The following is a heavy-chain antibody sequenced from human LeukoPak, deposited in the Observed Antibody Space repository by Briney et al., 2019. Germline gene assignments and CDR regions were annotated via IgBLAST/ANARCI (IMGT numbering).Heavy chain of an antibody. Sequence: GGSLRLSCAASGFTFGDYWMAWVRQAPGKGLEWVANIKGDGSVKNHVDSVKGRFTISRDNAKNSLYLDMNSLRAEDAAVYHCARDVTGSLDYWGQGTLVTVSS. J-gene: IGHJ4*02. CDR1: GFTFGDYW. V-gene: IGHV3-7*01. CDR2: IKGDGSVK. D-gene: IGHD3-10*01. CDR3: ARDVTGSLDY.